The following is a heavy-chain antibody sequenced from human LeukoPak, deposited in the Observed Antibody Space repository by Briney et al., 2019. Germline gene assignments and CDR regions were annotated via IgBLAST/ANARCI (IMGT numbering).Heavy chain of an antibody. CDR3: AREEEGYDSSGYYSVFDY. Sequence: SETLSLTCTVSGGSISSYYWSWIRQPAGKGLEWIGRIYTSGGTNYNPSLKSRVTMSVDTSKNQFSLKLSSVTAADTAVYYCAREEEGYDSSGYYSVFDYWGQGTLVTVSS. CDR2: IYTSGGT. J-gene: IGHJ4*02. CDR1: GGSISSYY. D-gene: IGHD3-22*01. V-gene: IGHV4-4*07.